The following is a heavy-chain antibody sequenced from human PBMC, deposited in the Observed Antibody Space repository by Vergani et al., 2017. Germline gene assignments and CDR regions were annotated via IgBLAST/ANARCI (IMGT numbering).Heavy chain of an antibody. V-gene: IGHV4-61*02. Sequence: QVQLQESGPGLVKPSQTLSLTCTVSGSSISSGSYYWSWIRQPAGKGLEWIGRIYTSGSTNYNPSLKSRVTISVDTSKNQFSLKLSSVTAADTAVYYCARATVDAFYIWGQGTMVTVSS. CDR1: GSSISSGSYY. CDR3: ARATVDAFYI. D-gene: IGHD4-17*01. J-gene: IGHJ3*02. CDR2: IYTSGST.